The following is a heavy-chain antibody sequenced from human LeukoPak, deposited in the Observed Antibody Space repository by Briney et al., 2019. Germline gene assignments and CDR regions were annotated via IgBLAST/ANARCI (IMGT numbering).Heavy chain of an antibody. J-gene: IGHJ4*02. CDR2: INPSGGST. CDR3: ARCLRRSSGSYGSGY. CDR1: GYTFTGYY. V-gene: IGHV1-46*01. Sequence: ASVKVSCKASGYTFTGYYMHWVRQAPGQGLEWMGIINPSGGSTSYAQKFQGRVTMTRDTSTSTVYMELSSLRSEDTAVYYCARCLRRSSGSYGSGYWGQGTLVTVSS. D-gene: IGHD1-26*01.